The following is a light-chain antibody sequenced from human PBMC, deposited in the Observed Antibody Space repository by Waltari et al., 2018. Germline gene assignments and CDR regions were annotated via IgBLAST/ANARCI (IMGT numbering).Light chain of an antibody. CDR3: QSGDNSGTNRVL. CDR1: ALPKQY. Sequence: SYELTQPPSVSVSPGQTARITCSGDALPKQYVYWYQQKSGQAPILVMYKDRERPSGIPGRFSGSSAGTTVTSTSSGVQAEDEADYYCQSGDNSGTNRVLFGGGTKLTVL. CDR2: KDR. J-gene: IGLJ2*01. V-gene: IGLV3-25*03.